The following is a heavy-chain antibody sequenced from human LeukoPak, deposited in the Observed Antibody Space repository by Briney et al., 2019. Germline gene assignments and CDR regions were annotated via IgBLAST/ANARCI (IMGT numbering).Heavy chain of an antibody. Sequence: SETLSLTCTVSGGSISSYYWSWIRQPPGKGLEWIGYIYYSGSTNYNPSLKSRVTISADTSKNQFSLKLNSVTAADTVVYYCATRKLGNDYWGQGTLVTVSS. D-gene: IGHD7-27*01. CDR1: GGSISSYY. J-gene: IGHJ4*02. CDR3: ATRKLGNDY. CDR2: IYYSGST. V-gene: IGHV4-59*01.